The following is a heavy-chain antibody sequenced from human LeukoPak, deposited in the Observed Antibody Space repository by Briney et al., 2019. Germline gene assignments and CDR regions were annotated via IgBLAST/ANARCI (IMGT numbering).Heavy chain of an antibody. Sequence: GASVKVSCKASGGTFSSYAISWVRQAPGQGLEWMGRIIPILGIANYAQKFQGRVTITADKSTSTAYMELSSLRSEDTAVYYCARGDYGDYVHFQHWGQGTLVTVSS. CDR2: IIPILGIA. CDR1: GGTFSSYA. V-gene: IGHV1-69*04. J-gene: IGHJ1*01. D-gene: IGHD4-17*01. CDR3: ARGDYGDYVHFQH.